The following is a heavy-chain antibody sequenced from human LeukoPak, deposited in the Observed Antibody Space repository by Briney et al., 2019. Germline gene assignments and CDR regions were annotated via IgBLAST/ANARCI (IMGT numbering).Heavy chain of an antibody. V-gene: IGHV1-2*02. CDR1: GYTFTGYY. Sequence: ASVKVSCKASGYTFTGYYMHWVRQAPGQGLEWMGWINPNSGGTNYAQKFQGRVTMTRDTSISTAYMELSSLRSEDTAVYYCARARDHDNDAFDIWGQGTMVTVSS. D-gene: IGHD3-10*01. J-gene: IGHJ3*02. CDR2: INPNSGGT. CDR3: ARARDHDNDAFDI.